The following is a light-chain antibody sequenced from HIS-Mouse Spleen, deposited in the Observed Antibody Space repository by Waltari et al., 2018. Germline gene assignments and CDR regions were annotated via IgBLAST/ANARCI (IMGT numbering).Light chain of an antibody. CDR1: ISDVGGYNY. V-gene: IGLV2-11*01. CDR2: DVS. J-gene: IGLJ1*01. CDR3: CSYAGSYTGV. Sequence: QSALTHPRPVSGSPGQSVTISCTGTISDVGGYNYVSWYQQHPGKAPKLMIYDVSKRPSGVPDRFSGSKSGNTASLTISGLQAEDEADYYCCSYAGSYTGVFGTGTKVTVL.